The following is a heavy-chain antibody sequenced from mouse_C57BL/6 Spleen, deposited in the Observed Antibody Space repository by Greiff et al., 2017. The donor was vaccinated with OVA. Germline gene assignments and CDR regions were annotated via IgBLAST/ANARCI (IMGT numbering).Heavy chain of an antibody. CDR3: SYGPFAY. CDR1: GYTFTDYE. D-gene: IGHD1-1*02. Sequence: VKLMESGAELVRPGASVTLSCKASGYTFTDYEMHWVKQTPVHGLEWIGAIDPETGGTAYNQKFKGKAILTADKSSSTAYMELRSLTSEDSAVYYCSYGPFAYWGQGTLVTVSA. V-gene: IGHV1-15*01. CDR2: IDPETGGT. J-gene: IGHJ3*01.